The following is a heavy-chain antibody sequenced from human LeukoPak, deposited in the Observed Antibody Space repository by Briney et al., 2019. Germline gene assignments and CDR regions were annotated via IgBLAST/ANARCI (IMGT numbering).Heavy chain of an antibody. D-gene: IGHD2-15*01. CDR2: IYYSGST. J-gene: IGHJ4*02. CDR3: ARVAPQDYYFDY. CDR1: GGSISSYY. Sequence: SETLSLTCTVSGGSISSYYWGWIRQPPGKGLEWIGYIYYSGSTNYNPSLKSRVTISVDTSKNQFSLKLSSVTAADTAVYYCARVAPQDYYFDYWGQGTLVTVSS. V-gene: IGHV4-59*01.